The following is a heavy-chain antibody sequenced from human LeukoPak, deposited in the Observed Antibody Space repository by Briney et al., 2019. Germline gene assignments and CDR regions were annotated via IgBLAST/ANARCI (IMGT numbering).Heavy chain of an antibody. Sequence: ASVNDSCKASGYTFTSYAMNWVRQAPGQGLEWMGWINTNTGNPTYAQGFTGRFVFSLDTSVSTAYLQISSLKAEDTAVYYCASEGSSGRSDYWGQGTLVTVSS. CDR1: GYTFTSYA. D-gene: IGHD3-22*01. CDR3: ASEGSSGRSDY. V-gene: IGHV7-4-1*02. CDR2: INTNTGNP. J-gene: IGHJ4*02.